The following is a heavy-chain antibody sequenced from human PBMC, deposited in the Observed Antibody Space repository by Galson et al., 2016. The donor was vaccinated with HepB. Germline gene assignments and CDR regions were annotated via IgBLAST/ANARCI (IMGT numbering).Heavy chain of an antibody. D-gene: IGHD1-26*01. CDR1: EFIFSSYW. CDR3: AKYSGSYKGYDY. CDR2: IKEDGSEK. Sequence: SLRLSCAASEFIFSSYWMSWVRQAPGKGLEWVADIKEDGSEKYYADSVKGRFTISRDNAKNSLYLQMNSLRAEDTAVYYCAKYSGSYKGYDYSGQGTLVTVSS. V-gene: IGHV3-7*02. J-gene: IGHJ4*02.